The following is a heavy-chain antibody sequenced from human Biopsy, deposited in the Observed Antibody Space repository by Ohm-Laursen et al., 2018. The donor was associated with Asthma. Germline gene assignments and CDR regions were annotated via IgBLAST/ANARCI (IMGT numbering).Heavy chain of an antibody. J-gene: IGHJ5*02. Sequence: SETLSLTCTVSNGSISSNFYYWGWIRQPPGKGLEWVGSIHKNGIGYYKSSLKSRLTISVDTSKNQFSLKLSSVTAADTAVYYCARASVAASSNWFDPWGQGTPVTVSS. CDR3: ARASVAASSNWFDP. CDR2: IHKNGIG. CDR1: NGSISSNFYY. V-gene: IGHV4-39*01. D-gene: IGHD6-19*01.